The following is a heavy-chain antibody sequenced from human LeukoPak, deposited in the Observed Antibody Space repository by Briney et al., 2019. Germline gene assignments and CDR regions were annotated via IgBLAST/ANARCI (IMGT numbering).Heavy chain of an antibody. V-gene: IGHV6-1*01. CDR3: ARVTEKQYLPFDS. Sequence: SQTLSLTCAISGDSVSSNSAAWNWIRQSPSRGLEWLGRTYYRSRWYNEYALSVKSRITINPDTSKNQFSLQLNSVTPEDTAVYYCARVTEKQYLPFDSWGAGTPVTVSS. J-gene: IGHJ4*02. D-gene: IGHD6-19*01. CDR1: GDSVSSNSAA. CDR2: TYYRSRWYN.